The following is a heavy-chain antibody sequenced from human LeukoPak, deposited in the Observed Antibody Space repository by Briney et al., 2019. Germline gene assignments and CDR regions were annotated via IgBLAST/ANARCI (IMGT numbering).Heavy chain of an antibody. J-gene: IGHJ4*02. Sequence: SETLSLTCTVSGGSISSYYWSWIRQPPGKGLEWIGYIYYSGSTNYNPSLKSRVTISVDTSKNQFSLKLSSVTAADTAVYYCARVGYYDSSGPWGQGTLVTVSS. CDR2: IYYSGST. CDR1: GGSISSYY. CDR3: ARVGYYDSSGP. D-gene: IGHD3-22*01. V-gene: IGHV4-59*08.